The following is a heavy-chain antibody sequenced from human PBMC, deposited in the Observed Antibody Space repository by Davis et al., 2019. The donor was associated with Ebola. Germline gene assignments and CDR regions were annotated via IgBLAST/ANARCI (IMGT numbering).Heavy chain of an antibody. J-gene: IGHJ6*04. CDR1: GYTFTGYY. CDR2: INPNSGGT. D-gene: IGHD6-19*01. CDR3: ARVPYSSWSYGMDV. V-gene: IGHV1-2*06. Sequence: ASVKVSCKASGYTFTGYYMHWVRQAPGQGLEWMGRINPNSGGTNYAQKFQGRVTMTRDTSTSTVYMELSSLRSEDTAVYYCARVPYSSWSYGMDVWGNGTTVTVSS.